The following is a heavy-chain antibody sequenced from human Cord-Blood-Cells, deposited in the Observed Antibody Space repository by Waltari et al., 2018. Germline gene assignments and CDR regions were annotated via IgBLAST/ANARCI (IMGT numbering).Heavy chain of an antibody. CDR1: GYTFTSYD. V-gene: IGHV1-8*01. Sequence: QVQLVQSGAEVKKPGASVKVSCKASGYTFTSYDINWVRPATGQGLEWMGWMNPNRGNTGYAQKFQGRVTMTKNTSISTAYMERSSLRSEATAVYYCAITYYDFWSGYYYYYYGMDVWGQGTTVTVSS. CDR2: MNPNRGNT. D-gene: IGHD3-3*01. CDR3: AITYYDFWSGYYYYYYGMDV. J-gene: IGHJ6*02.